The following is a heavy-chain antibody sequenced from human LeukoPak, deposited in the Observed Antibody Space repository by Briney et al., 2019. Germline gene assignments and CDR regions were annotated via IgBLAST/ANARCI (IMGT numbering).Heavy chain of an antibody. CDR3: ASGARAGYNLDPFDY. J-gene: IGHJ4*02. CDR1: GGPMSRYY. Sequence: PSETLSLTCTVSGGPMSRYYWIWLRQPPGKGLEGLGHIYYSWRTKLNRSLKSRVTISVGTSQKQFSLTLNCVTAADPAVYYFASGARAGYNLDPFDYWGQGTLVTVYS. CDR2: IYYSWRT. D-gene: IGHD5-24*01. V-gene: IGHV4-59*08.